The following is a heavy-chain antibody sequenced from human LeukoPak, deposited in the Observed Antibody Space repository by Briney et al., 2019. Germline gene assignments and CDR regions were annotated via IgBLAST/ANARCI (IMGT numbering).Heavy chain of an antibody. CDR1: GFTFSSYG. D-gene: IGHD2-15*01. V-gene: IGHV3-23*01. Sequence: GGTLRLSCAASGFTFSSYGMSWLRQAPGKGLEGVSAISGSGGSTYYADSVKGRFTISRDNSKNTLYLQMNSLRAEDTAVYYCAKDQGYCSGGSCYSNAFDIWGQGTMVTVSS. J-gene: IGHJ3*02. CDR3: AKDQGYCSGGSCYSNAFDI. CDR2: ISGSGGST.